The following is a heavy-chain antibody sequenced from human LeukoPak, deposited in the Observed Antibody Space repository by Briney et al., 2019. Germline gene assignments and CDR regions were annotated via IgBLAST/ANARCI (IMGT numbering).Heavy chain of an antibody. V-gene: IGHV3-7*03. J-gene: IGHJ4*02. D-gene: IGHD1-20*01. Sequence: GGSLRLSCAASGFAFSSSWMSWVRQAPGKGLEWVANINKDATAKYYVDSVKGRFTISRDNAKNSLYLQMNGLRAEDTAVYYCARVRYNWNYVDFWGQGTLVTVSS. CDR1: GFAFSSSW. CDR3: ARVRYNWNYVDF. CDR2: INKDATAK.